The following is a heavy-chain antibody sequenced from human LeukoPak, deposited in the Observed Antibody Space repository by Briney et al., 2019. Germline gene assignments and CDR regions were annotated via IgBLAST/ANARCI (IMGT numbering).Heavy chain of an antibody. V-gene: IGHV3-23*01. CDR2: ISGSGDST. J-gene: IGHJ4*02. D-gene: IGHD2-8*01. Sequence: HPGGSPRLSCPASGFTFSSYWMPWVRQAPGKGLEWVSSISGSGDSTNYADCVKGRFTISRDNSKNMLYPQMNSLRAEDTATYYCAARPSDLLMAPSDFWGQGTLVTVSS. CDR3: AARPSDLLMAPSDF. CDR1: GFTFSSYW.